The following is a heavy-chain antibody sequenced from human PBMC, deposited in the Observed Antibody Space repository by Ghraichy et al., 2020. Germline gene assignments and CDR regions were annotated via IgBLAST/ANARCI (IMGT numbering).Heavy chain of an antibody. Sequence: GGSLRLSCSASGFTFSSSAMHWVRQGPGGGLEYVSTISNDGTRTYYADSVKGRFTISRDNSKSTLFLQISSLRVEDTAVYYCVKRDGSSGWSYDYWGQGTQVTVSS. V-gene: IGHV3-64D*09. D-gene: IGHD6-19*01. CDR1: GFTFSSSA. J-gene: IGHJ4*02. CDR3: VKRDGSSGWSYDY. CDR2: ISNDGTRT.